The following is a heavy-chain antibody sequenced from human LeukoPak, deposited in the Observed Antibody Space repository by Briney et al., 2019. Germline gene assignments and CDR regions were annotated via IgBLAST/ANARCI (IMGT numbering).Heavy chain of an antibody. J-gene: IGHJ5*02. Sequence: ASVKVSCKASGYTFTSYYMRWVRQAPGQGLEWMGIINPSGGSTSYAQKFQGRVTMTRDTSTSTVYMELSSLRSEDTAVYYCARVGTAMMFDPWGQGTLVTVSS. CDR1: GYTFTSYY. CDR2: INPSGGST. CDR3: ARVGTAMMFDP. V-gene: IGHV1-46*01. D-gene: IGHD5-18*01.